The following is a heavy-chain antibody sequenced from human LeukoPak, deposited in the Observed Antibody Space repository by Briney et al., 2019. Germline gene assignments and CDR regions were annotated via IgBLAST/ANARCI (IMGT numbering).Heavy chain of an antibody. J-gene: IGHJ3*02. Sequence: PGGSLRLSCAASGFTFSSYGMHWVRQAPGKGLEWVAVISYDGSNKYYADSVKGRFTISRDNSKNTLYLQMNSLRAEDTAVYYCARAGYSSSSLGAFDIWGQGTMVTVSS. V-gene: IGHV3-30*03. CDR2: ISYDGSNK. CDR1: GFTFSSYG. CDR3: ARAGYSSSSLGAFDI. D-gene: IGHD6-13*01.